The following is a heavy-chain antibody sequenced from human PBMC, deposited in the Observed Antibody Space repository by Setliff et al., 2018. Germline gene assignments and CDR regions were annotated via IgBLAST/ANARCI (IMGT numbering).Heavy chain of an antibody. CDR3: ARLLAGTGGFFYYGVDV. J-gene: IGHJ6*02. V-gene: IGHV4-38-2*01. D-gene: IGHD6-19*01. CDR1: GYSISSGYF. Sequence: SETLSLTCAVSGYSISSGYFWGWIRQPPGKGLEWTGSIYHSGKTYYNPSLKSRVTLSVDTSKNQFYLKLSSVTAADTAVYYCARLLAGTGGFFYYGVDVWGQGTTVTVSS. CDR2: IYHSGKT.